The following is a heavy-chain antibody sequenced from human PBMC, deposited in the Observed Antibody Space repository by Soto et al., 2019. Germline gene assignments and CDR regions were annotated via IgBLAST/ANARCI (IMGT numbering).Heavy chain of an antibody. CDR1: GFAFNDSA. D-gene: IGHD2-15*01. V-gene: IGHV3-73*01. Sequence: DVQVVQSGGGLVQPGGSLKLSCAASGFAFNDSAMHWVRQASGKGLEWVACVRSKTNNYATAYPVSVRGRFTVSRDDSMGTTYLQMNSLKTEDTAMYYCTNNFVWGQGVLVTVSS. CDR2: VRSKTNNYAT. CDR3: TNNFV. J-gene: IGHJ4*02.